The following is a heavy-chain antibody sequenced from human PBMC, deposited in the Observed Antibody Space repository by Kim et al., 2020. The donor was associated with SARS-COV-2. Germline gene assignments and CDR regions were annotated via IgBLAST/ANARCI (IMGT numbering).Heavy chain of an antibody. CDR2: TYYRSKWYI. D-gene: IGHD2-15*01. V-gene: IGHV6-1*01. CDR3: TSGSSLRN. CDR1: GDSVSSNSAA. Sequence: SQTLSLTRGISGDSVSSNSAAWNWIRQTPSRGLEWLGRTYYRSKWYIDYAVSVKGRITINPETSKNQFSLQLVSVTPDDTAVHYCTSGSSLRNWGQGTL. J-gene: IGHJ1*01.